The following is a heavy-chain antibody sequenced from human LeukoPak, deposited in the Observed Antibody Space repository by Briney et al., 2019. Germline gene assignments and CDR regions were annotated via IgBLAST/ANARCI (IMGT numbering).Heavy chain of an antibody. V-gene: IGHV3-49*03. D-gene: IGHD3-3*01. CDR3: TRSDYDFWSGPQFIPFDY. Sequence: GGTLRLSCTASGFTFGDYAMSWFRQAPGKGLEWVGFIRSKAYGGTTEYAASVKGRFTISRDDSKSIAYLQMNSLKTEDTAVYYCTRSDYDFWSGPQFIPFDYWGQETLVTVSS. CDR1: GFTFGDYA. CDR2: IRSKAYGGTT. J-gene: IGHJ4*02.